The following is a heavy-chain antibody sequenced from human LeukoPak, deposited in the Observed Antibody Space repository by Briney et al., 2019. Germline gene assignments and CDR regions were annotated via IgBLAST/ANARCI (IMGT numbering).Heavy chain of an antibody. V-gene: IGHV3-15*01. J-gene: IGHJ4*02. CDR3: TTDWGAAHCGGGCYFC. CDR2: IKSKAFGVTT. D-gene: IGHD2-21*02. CDR1: GLTFSNAW. Sequence: GGSLRLSCAASGLTFSNAWMSWVRQAPGKGLEWVGRIKSKAFGVTTDYAAPVKGRFTISRDDSKNTLYLQMNSLKTEDTAVYYCTTDWGAAHCGGGCYFCWGQGTLVTVSS.